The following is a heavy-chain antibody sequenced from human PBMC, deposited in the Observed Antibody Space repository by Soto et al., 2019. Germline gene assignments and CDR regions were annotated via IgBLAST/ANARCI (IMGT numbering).Heavy chain of an antibody. Sequence: QVQLVESGGGVVQPGRSLRLSCAASGFTFSSYGMHWVRQAPGKGLEWVAVISYDGSNKYYADSVKGRFTISRDNSKNTLYLQMNCLRAEDTAVYYCAKDLPPVAVTSACDIWGQGTMVTVSS. J-gene: IGHJ3*02. CDR1: GFTFSSYG. CDR2: ISYDGSNK. D-gene: IGHD4-17*01. CDR3: AKDLPPVAVTSACDI. V-gene: IGHV3-30*18.